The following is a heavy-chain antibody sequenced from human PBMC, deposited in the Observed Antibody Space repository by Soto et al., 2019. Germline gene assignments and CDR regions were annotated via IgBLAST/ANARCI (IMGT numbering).Heavy chain of an antibody. Sequence: EVQLVESGGGLVQPGGSLRLSCAASGFTFNNFWMHWVRQVPGKGLVWISRINNDGSSRSYADSVKGRFTISRDNAKNTLFLKMSSLRVEDTAVYYCARGVAENTGSCFWGQEILVTVSS. CDR2: INNDGSSR. CDR1: GFTFNNFW. J-gene: IGHJ4*02. CDR3: ARGVAENTGSCF. V-gene: IGHV3-74*01. D-gene: IGHD3-3*01.